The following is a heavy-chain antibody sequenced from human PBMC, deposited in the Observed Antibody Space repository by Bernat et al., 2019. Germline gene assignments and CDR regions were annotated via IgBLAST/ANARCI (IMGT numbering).Heavy chain of an antibody. Sequence: EVQLVESGGDLVQPGGSLSLSCAASGYAFSCCAVTWVRQAPGKGLEWVSTISNGGGNTYYADSVKGRFTISRDNSKNTLFLQMNSLRADDTAIYYGARGAGMEVHNWYFDLWGRGTLVTVSS. J-gene: IGHJ2*01. CDR1: GYAFSCCA. V-gene: IGHV3-23*04. CDR2: ISNGGGNT. CDR3: ARGAGMEVHNWYFDL. D-gene: IGHD3-3*01.